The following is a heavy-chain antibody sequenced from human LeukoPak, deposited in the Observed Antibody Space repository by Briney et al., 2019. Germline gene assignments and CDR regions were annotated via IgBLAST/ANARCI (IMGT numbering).Heavy chain of an antibody. Sequence: ASVKVSCKASGYTFTGYYMHWVRQAPGQGLEWMGWINPNSGGTNYAQKFQGRVTMTRDTSISAAYMELSRLRSDDTAVYYCASNAILRFLEGYYYYMDVWGKGTTVTISS. D-gene: IGHD3-3*01. J-gene: IGHJ6*03. V-gene: IGHV1-2*02. CDR2: INPNSGGT. CDR1: GYTFTGYY. CDR3: ASNAILRFLEGYYYYMDV.